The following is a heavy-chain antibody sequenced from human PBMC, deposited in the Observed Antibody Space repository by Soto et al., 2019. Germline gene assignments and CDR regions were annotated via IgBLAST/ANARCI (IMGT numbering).Heavy chain of an antibody. CDR1: EFSLSTYS. D-gene: IGHD2-21*02. CDR2: ISTRSDV. V-gene: IGHV3-21*03. Sequence: GGSLRLSCTASEFSLSTYSMNWVRQAPGKGLEWVSSISTRSDVYHADSVKGRFTIARDNAKNSLSLQMNSLSAEDTGVYYCAREKTAWPLAYGLEVWGQGTTVTVSS. J-gene: IGHJ6*02. CDR3: AREKTAWPLAYGLEV.